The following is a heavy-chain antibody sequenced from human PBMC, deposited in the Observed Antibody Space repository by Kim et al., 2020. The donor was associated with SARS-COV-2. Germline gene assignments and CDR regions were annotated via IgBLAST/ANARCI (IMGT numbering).Heavy chain of an antibody. V-gene: IGHV1-18*01. CDR2: ISAYNGNT. CDR3: AREGEGITIFGVASYYYYGMDV. D-gene: IGHD3-3*01. Sequence: ASVKVSCKASGYTFTSYGISWVRQAPGQGLEWMGWISAYNGNTNYAQKLQGRVTMTTDTSTSTAYMELRSLRSDDTAVYYCAREGEGITIFGVASYYYYGMDVWGQGTTVTVSS. CDR1: GYTFTSYG. J-gene: IGHJ6*02.